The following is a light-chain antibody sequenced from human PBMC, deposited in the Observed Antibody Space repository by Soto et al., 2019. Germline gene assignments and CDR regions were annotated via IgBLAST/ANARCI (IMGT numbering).Light chain of an antibody. CDR2: GAS. CDR1: QRVSRN. V-gene: IGKV3-15*01. J-gene: IGKJ1*01. Sequence: EIVMTQSPATLSVSPGERATLSCRASQRVSRNLAWYQQKPGQAPRLLIYGASTRATGIPARFSGSGSETEFTLTISGLQPEDFATYYCLQHNDYPRTFGQGTKVEVK. CDR3: LQHNDYPRT.